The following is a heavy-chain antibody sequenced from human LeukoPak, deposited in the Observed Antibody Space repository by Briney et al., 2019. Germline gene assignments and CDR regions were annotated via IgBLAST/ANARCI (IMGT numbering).Heavy chain of an antibody. CDR3: ARAPYDTSGYTSFQH. D-gene: IGHD3-22*01. V-gene: IGHV1-46*01. CDR1: GYTFTSYS. J-gene: IGHJ1*01. Sequence: GASVKVSCKASGYTFTSYSMHWVRQVPGQGLEWMGIINPSGGSTSYAQKFQGRVTMTRDTSTSTVYMELSSLRSEDTAVYYCARAPYDTSGYTSFQHWGQGTLVTVSS. CDR2: INPSGGST.